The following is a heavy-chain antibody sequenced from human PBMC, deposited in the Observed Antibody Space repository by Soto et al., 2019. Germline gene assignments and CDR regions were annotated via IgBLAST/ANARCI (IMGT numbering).Heavy chain of an antibody. Sequence: EVQLVESGGDLVQPGGSLRLSCAASGLTLNDYGMNWVRQAPGKGLEWISYISNSIIYYADSVKGRFTVSRDSDKNSLYLEMNSLRDEDTAFYYCATWGYYYHSSGYYYFDYWGQGTLVTVSS. D-gene: IGHD3-22*01. CDR1: GLTLNDYG. CDR2: ISNSII. J-gene: IGHJ4*02. V-gene: IGHV3-48*02. CDR3: ATWGYYYHSSGYYYFDY.